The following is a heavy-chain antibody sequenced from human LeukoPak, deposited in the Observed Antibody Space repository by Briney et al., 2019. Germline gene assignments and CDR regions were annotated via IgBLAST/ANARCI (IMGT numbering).Heavy chain of an antibody. CDR3: ARQGLYDFWSANYYYGMDV. J-gene: IGHJ6*02. D-gene: IGHD3-3*01. Sequence: SETLSLTCTVSGGSISSHYWSWIRQPPGKGLEWIGYIYYSGSTNYNPSPKSRVTISVDTSKNQFSLKLSSVTAADTAVYYCARQGLYDFWSANYYYGMDVWGQGTTVTVSS. V-gene: IGHV4-59*08. CDR2: IYYSGST. CDR1: GGSISSHY.